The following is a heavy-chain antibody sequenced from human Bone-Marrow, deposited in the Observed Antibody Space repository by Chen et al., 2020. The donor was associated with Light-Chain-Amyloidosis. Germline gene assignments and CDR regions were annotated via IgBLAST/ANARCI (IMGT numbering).Heavy chain of an antibody. D-gene: IGHD3-10*01. Sequence: EVQFVESGGGLVQHGGSLRLSFATSGFNFSSFCMSWVRQAPGKGLEWVSTVSGSTVSTYYAGAVKGRFIISRDNSKSTLYLQMNSLRAGDTAVYFCTRKGGYFDFWGQGSLVTVSS. CDR1: GFNFSSFC. V-gene: IGHV3-23*04. CDR2: VSGSTVST. J-gene: IGHJ4*02. CDR3: TRKGGYFDF.